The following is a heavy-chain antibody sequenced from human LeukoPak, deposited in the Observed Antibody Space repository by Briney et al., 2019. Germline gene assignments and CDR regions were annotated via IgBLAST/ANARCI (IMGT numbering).Heavy chain of an antibody. CDR3: ATRGPVIAVAGTS. V-gene: IGHV3-66*01. CDR2: TYSGGST. D-gene: IGHD6-19*01. Sequence: GGSLRLSCAASALTFSDYSMNWVRQAPGKGLEWVSVTYSGGSTYYADSVKGRFTISRDNSKNTLYLQMNSLRAEDTAVYYCATRGPVIAVAGTSWGQGTLVTVSS. J-gene: IGHJ4*02. CDR1: ALTFSDYS.